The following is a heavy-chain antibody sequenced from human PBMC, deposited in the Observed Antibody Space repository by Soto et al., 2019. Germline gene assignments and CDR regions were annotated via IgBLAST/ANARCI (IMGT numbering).Heavy chain of an antibody. CDR2: IIPIFGTA. D-gene: IGHD1-7*01. J-gene: IGHJ6*02. CDR1: GGTFSSYA. Sequence: GASVKVSCKASGGTFSSYAISWVRQAPGQGLEWMGGIIPIFGTANYAQKFQGRVTITADESTSTAYMELSSLRSEVTAVYYCDITGTIGSGDYYYYYGMDGWGQGSTVTVSS. CDR3: DITGTIGSGDYYYYYGMDG. V-gene: IGHV1-69*13.